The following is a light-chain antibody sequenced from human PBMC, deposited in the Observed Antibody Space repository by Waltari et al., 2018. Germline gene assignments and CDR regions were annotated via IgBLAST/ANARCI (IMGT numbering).Light chain of an antibody. J-gene: IGKJ3*01. CDR2: GAS. CDR1: QSVRTN. CDR3: QQYNHWPPEFT. Sequence: EIVLTQSPATLSVSPGESATLSCRASQSVRTNLAWYQQKPGQAPRLLIYGASNRATGIPARFSGSGSGTEFTLTIRSLQSEDFALYHSQQYNHWPPEFTFGPGTKVDIK. V-gene: IGKV3-15*01.